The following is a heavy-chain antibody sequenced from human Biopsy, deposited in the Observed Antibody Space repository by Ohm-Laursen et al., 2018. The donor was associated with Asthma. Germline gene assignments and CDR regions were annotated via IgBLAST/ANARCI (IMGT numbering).Heavy chain of an antibody. V-gene: IGHV3-53*01. Sequence: SLRLSCAASGFMFRSFGVHWVRQAPGKGLEWVSVIYSGGTSDTADSVRGRFTISRDFYKNTLYLQMDSLRAEDTAVYYCARGDSSGWSHYYFDYWGQGTLVTVSS. CDR3: ARGDSSGWSHYYFDY. D-gene: IGHD6-19*01. CDR2: IYSGGTS. J-gene: IGHJ4*02. CDR1: GFMFRSFG.